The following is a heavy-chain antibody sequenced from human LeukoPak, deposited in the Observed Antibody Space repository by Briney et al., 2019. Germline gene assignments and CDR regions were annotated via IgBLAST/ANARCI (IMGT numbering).Heavy chain of an antibody. CDR3: ARGGAPYFDWCFDY. CDR2: ISSSGNTI. Sequence: PGGSLRLSCAASGFTFSSYDMNWVRQAPGKGLEWVPYISSSGNTIYYADSVKGRFTISRDNAKNSLYLQMNSLRAEDTAIYYCARGGAPYFDWCFDYWGQGTLVTVSS. CDR1: GFTFSSYD. D-gene: IGHD3-9*01. V-gene: IGHV3-48*03. J-gene: IGHJ4*02.